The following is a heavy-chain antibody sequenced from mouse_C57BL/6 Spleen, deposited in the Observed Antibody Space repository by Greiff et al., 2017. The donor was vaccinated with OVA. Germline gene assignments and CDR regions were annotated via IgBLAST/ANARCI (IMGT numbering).Heavy chain of an antibody. V-gene: IGHV1-85*01. CDR1: GYTFTSYD. CDR3: ASIYYGYDEAY. CDR2: IYPRDGST. D-gene: IGHD2-2*01. J-gene: IGHJ3*01. Sequence: QVQLQQSGPELVKPGASVKLSCKASGYTFTSYDINWVKQRPGQGLEWIGWIYPRDGSTKYNEKFKGKATLTVDTSSSTAYMELHSLTSEDSAVYFCASIYYGYDEAYWGQGTLVTVSA.